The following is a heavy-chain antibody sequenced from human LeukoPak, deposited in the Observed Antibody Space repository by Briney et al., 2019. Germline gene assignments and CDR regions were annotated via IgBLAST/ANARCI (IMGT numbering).Heavy chain of an antibody. V-gene: IGHV4-39*01. J-gene: IGHJ4*02. CDR3: ARHETSPGVIIEY. CDR2: IYYSGST. CDR1: GFTFSTYE. Sequence: KSGGSLRLSCAASGFTFSTYEMSWVRQPPGKGLEWIGSIYYSGSTYYNPSLKSRVTISVDTSKNQFSLKLSSVTAADTAVYYCARHETSPGVIIEYWGQGTLVTVSS. D-gene: IGHD3-22*01.